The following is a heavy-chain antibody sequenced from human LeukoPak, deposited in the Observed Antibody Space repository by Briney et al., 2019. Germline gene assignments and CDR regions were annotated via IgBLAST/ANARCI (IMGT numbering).Heavy chain of an antibody. Sequence: GSLRLSCAASGFTFSSYAMSWVRQAPGKGLEWIGSIYYSGSTYYNPSLKSRVTISVDTSRNQFSLKLTSVTAADTAVYYCARGYWTGYHHLDFWGQGTLVTVSS. CDR2: IYYSGST. D-gene: IGHD3/OR15-3a*01. CDR1: GFTFSSYA. V-gene: IGHV4-39*07. J-gene: IGHJ4*02. CDR3: ARGYWTGYHHLDF.